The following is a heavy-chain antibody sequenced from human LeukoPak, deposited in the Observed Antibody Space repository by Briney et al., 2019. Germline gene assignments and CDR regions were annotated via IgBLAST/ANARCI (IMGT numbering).Heavy chain of an antibody. CDR1: GGSISSYY. D-gene: IGHD3-10*01. CDR3: ARAPYYGSGSDFRGHPFDY. J-gene: IGHJ4*02. V-gene: IGHV4-59*08. Sequence: SETLSLTCTVSGGSISSYYWSWIRQPPGKGLEWIGYIYYSGSTNYNPSLKSRVTISVDTSKNQFSLKLSSVTAADTAVYYCARAPYYGSGSDFRGHPFDYWGQGTLVTVSS. CDR2: IYYSGST.